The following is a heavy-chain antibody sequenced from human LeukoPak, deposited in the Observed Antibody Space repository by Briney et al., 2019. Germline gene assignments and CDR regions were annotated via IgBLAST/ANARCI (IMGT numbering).Heavy chain of an antibody. J-gene: IGHJ4*02. CDR1: GFTFSDAW. D-gene: IGHD3-3*02. V-gene: IGHV3-15*01. Sequence: GGSLRLSCAASGFTFSDAWMGWVRQAPGKGLEWVGLINSSVSGGTTDYAAPAKGRFTISRDDSKNMLYLQMNSLITEDTAVFYCTADRIGKSRGIDYWGQGTLVTVSS. CDR3: TADRIGKSRGIDY. CDR2: INSSVSGGTT.